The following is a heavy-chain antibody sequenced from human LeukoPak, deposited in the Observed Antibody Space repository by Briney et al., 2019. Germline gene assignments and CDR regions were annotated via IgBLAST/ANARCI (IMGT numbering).Heavy chain of an antibody. CDR3: AKGNGRTAAAAPFDY. J-gene: IGHJ4*02. D-gene: IGHD6-13*01. Sequence: ASVKVSCKASGYTFTSFGISWVRQAPGQGLEWMGRISANNGNTNYAQKIQGRVTMTTDTSTSTAYMDLRSLRSDDTAVYYCAKGNGRTAAAAPFDYWGQGTLVTISS. V-gene: IGHV1-18*01. CDR1: GYTFTSFG. CDR2: ISANNGNT.